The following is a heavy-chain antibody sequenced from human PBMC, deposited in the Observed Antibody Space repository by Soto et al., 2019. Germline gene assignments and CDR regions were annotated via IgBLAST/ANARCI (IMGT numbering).Heavy chain of an antibody. J-gene: IGHJ6*02. D-gene: IGHD3-3*01. CDR2: IYHSGST. CDR1: GGSISSGGYS. CDR3: ARNTPYDFWRYPEKDYGMDV. Sequence: QLQLQESGSGLVKPSQTLSLTCAVSGGSISSGGYSWSWIRQPPGKGLEWIGYIYHSGSTYYNPSLKSRVTISVDRSKNQFSLKLSSVTAADTAVYYCARNTPYDFWRYPEKDYGMDVWGQGTTVTVSS. V-gene: IGHV4-30-2*01.